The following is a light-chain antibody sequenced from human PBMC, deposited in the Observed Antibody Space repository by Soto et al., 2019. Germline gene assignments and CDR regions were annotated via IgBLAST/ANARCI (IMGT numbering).Light chain of an antibody. CDR3: QQYDNESWT. J-gene: IGKJ1*01. V-gene: IGKV1-5*03. CDR1: QSITTW. CDR2: NAS. Sequence: DIQMTQSPSTLSASVGDRVIITCRASQSITTWLAWYQQKPGKAPNLLIYNASTLKSGVPSRFSGSGSGTEFTLTISSLQPDDFATYYCQQYDNESWTFGQGTKLEIK.